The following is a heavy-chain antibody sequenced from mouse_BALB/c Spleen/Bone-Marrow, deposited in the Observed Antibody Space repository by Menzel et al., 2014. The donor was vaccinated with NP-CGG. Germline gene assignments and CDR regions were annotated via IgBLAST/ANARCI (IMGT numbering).Heavy chain of an antibody. CDR1: GFSLTNYG. J-gene: IGHJ3*01. CDR3: AKGHYGSSPFAY. Sequence: VQLQHSGPSLVQPSQSLSITCTVSGFSLTNYGIYWVRQSPGKGLEWLGVIWRGGTTDYNAAFMSRLSITKDNSKSXVFSKMNSLQADDTAIYYCAKGHYGSSPFAYWGQGTLVTVSA. V-gene: IGHV2-5-1*01. CDR2: IWRGGTT. D-gene: IGHD1-1*01.